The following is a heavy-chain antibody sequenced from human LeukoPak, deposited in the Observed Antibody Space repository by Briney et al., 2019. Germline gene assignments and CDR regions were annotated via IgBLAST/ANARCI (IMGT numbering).Heavy chain of an antibody. CDR3: ARGDSDSSAYSRGYFQH. Sequence: SQTLSLTSTVSGGSISSRNYYWSWIRQPAGKGLEWIGRIYTSGSTNYNPSLKSRVTISVDTSKNQFSLKLSSVTAADTAVYYCARGDSDSSAYSRGYFQHWGQGTLVIVSS. CDR2: IYTSGST. CDR1: GGSISSRNYY. V-gene: IGHV4-61*02. D-gene: IGHD3-22*01. J-gene: IGHJ1*01.